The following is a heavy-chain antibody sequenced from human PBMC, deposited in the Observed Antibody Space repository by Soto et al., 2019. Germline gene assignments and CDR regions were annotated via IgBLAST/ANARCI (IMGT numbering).Heavy chain of an antibody. J-gene: IGHJ3*02. V-gene: IGHV4-61*01. CDR3: ARGVGYCSGGSCIDAFDI. CDR2: INHSGST. D-gene: IGHD2-15*01. Sequence: SETLSLTCIVSGGSVSSDSYYWSWIRQPPGKGLEWIGEINHSGSTNYNPSLKSRVTISVDTSKNQFSLKLSSVAAADTAVYYCARGVGYCSGGSCIDAFDIWGQGTMVTVSS. CDR1: GGSVSSDSYY.